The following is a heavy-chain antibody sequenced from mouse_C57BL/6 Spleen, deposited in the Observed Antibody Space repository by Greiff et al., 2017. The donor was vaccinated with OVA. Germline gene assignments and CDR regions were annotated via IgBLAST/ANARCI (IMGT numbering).Heavy chain of an antibody. Sequence: EVKLVESGGGLVKPGGSLKLSCAASGFTFSSYAMSWVRQTPEKGLEWVATISDGGSYTYYPDNVKGRFTISRDNAKNNLYLQMSHLKSEDTAMYYCARDGYYDYDYFDYWGQGTTLTVSS. CDR3: ARDGYYDYDYFDY. J-gene: IGHJ2*01. D-gene: IGHD2-4*01. V-gene: IGHV5-4*01. CDR2: ISDGGSYT. CDR1: GFTFSSYA.